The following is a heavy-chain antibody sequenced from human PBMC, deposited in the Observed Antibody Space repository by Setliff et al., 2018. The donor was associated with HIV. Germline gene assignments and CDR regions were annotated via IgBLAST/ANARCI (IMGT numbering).Heavy chain of an antibody. V-gene: IGHV3-23*01. CDR2: ISGSGIST. Sequence: GGSLRLSCAASGFTFSSHAMTWVRQAPGQGLEWVSIISGSGISTYYADSVKGRFTISRDNSKNTLYLQMHSLRAEDTAVYYCAKTLPTLYPPHDYYFAMDVWGQGTTVTVSS. D-gene: IGHD2-15*01. CDR1: GFTFSSHA. J-gene: IGHJ6*02. CDR3: AKTLPTLYPPHDYYFAMDV.